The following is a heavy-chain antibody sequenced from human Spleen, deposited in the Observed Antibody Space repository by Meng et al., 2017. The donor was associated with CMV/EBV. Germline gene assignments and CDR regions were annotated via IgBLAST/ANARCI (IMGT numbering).Heavy chain of an antibody. Sequence: GESLKISCAASGFTFSSYGMHWVRQAPGKGLEWVAVISYDGSNKYYPDSVQGRFTISRDNYQNTLYLQMSSLRAEDTAVYYCARAPSYCGSISCHSYYYYGLDVWGQGTTVTVSS. J-gene: IGHJ6*02. D-gene: IGHD2-2*01. CDR1: GFTFSSYG. CDR3: ARAPSYCGSISCHSYYYYGLDV. CDR2: ISYDGSNK. V-gene: IGHV3-30*03.